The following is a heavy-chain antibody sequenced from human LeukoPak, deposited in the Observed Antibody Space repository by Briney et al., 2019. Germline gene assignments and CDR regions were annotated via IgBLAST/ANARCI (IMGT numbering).Heavy chain of an antibody. Sequence: SETLSLTCTVSGGSINSGSYYWSWIRQPPGKGLEWIGEINHSGSTNYNPSLKSRVTISVDTSKNQFSLKLSSVTAADTAVYYCARGGDYGDNVHDFDYWGQGTLVTVSS. CDR1: GGSINSGSYY. D-gene: IGHD4-17*01. V-gene: IGHV4-39*07. CDR3: ARGGDYGDNVHDFDY. CDR2: INHSGST. J-gene: IGHJ4*02.